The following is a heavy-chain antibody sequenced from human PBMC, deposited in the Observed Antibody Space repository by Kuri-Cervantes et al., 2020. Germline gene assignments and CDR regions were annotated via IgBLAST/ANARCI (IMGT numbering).Heavy chain of an antibody. J-gene: IGHJ6*02. CDR1: GFTFSSYS. CDR2: ISSSSSYI. V-gene: IGHV3-21*01. CDR3: ARLRFYGMDV. D-gene: IGHD4-17*01. Sequence: GGSLRLSCAASGFTFSSYSMNWVRQAPGKGLEWVSSISSSSSYIYYADSVKGRFTISRDNSKNTLYLQMNSLRAEDTAVYYCARLRFYGMDVWGQGTTVTVSS.